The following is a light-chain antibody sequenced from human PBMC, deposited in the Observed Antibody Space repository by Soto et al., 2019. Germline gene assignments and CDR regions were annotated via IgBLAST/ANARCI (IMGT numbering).Light chain of an antibody. J-gene: IGKJ2*01. CDR1: RTVSNNF. Sequence: ETVWTQSPGTVSLSTGETATLSCRASRTVSNNFLAWYQQKPGQAPRLLIYGVFNRATGIPDRFSGSGSGTDFTLTISRLEHEDSAVYHCQQYDSSPRTFGQGTKLEIK. CDR3: QQYDSSPRT. CDR2: GVF. V-gene: IGKV3-20*01.